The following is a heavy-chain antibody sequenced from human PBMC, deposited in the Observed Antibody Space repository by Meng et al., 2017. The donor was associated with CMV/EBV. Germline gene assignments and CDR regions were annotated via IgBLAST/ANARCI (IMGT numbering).Heavy chain of an antibody. V-gene: IGHV3-74*03. CDR2: INTDGSFT. D-gene: IGHD7-27*01. Sequence: VQLVESGGGLVQPGGSLRLSCVDSGFTFGNYWMHWVRQVPGEGPVWVSRINTDGSFTSYADPVKGRFTISRDNAKNTLYLHMHGLRVDDSAVYYCGRDLTGERDQWGQGTLVTVSS. CDR3: GRDLTGERDQ. J-gene: IGHJ4*02. CDR1: GFTFGNYW.